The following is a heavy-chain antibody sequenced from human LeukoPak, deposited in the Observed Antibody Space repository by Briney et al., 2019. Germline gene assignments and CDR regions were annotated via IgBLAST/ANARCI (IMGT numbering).Heavy chain of an antibody. CDR2: IYYSGST. D-gene: IGHD2-21*02. Sequence: SETLSLTCTVSGGSISSYYWGWIRQPPGKGLEWIGSIYYSGSTYYNPSLKSRVTISVDTSKNQFSLKLSSVTAADTAVYYCARRVGVTATHNWFDPWGQGTLVTVSS. CDR1: GGSISSYY. CDR3: ARRVGVTATHNWFDP. J-gene: IGHJ5*02. V-gene: IGHV4-39*01.